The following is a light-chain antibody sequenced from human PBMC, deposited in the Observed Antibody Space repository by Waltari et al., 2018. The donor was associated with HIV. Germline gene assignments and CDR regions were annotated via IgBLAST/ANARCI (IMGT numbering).Light chain of an antibody. CDR1: FSDVGSYNL. Sequence: QSALTQPASVSGSPGQSITISCPGTFSDVGSYNLVSWYQKHPGEAPKIMIYEVTKRPSGVSSRSSGSKSGNTASLTISGLQAEDDADYYCCSYAGSRIHVVFGGGTKLTV. CDR2: EVT. V-gene: IGLV2-23*02. CDR3: CSYAGSRIHVV. J-gene: IGLJ2*01.